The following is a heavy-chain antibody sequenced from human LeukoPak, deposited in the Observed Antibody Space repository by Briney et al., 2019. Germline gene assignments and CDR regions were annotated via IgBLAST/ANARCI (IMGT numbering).Heavy chain of an antibody. CDR1: GGSFSGYY. V-gene: IGHV4-34*01. J-gene: IGHJ4*02. Sequence: PSETLSLTCAVYGGSFSGYYWSWVRQPPGKGLEWVWDINHSGSTNYNPSLKSRVTISVDTSKNEFSLKLSSVTAADPAVYYCARDAYYYDSIGYRRFDYWGQGTLVPVSS. CDR3: ARDAYYYDSIGYRRFDY. CDR2: INHSGST. D-gene: IGHD3-22*01.